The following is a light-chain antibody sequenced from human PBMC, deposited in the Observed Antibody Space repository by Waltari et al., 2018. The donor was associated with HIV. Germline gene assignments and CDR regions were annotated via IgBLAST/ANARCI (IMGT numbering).Light chain of an antibody. V-gene: IGKV1-6*01. Sequence: AIQMPQSPPSLSASVVDTVTIPCRASQAIGNDLDWYQQKPGKAPKLLIYGASTLQSGVPSRFSGSGSGTDFTLTISRLQPEDFATYFCLQDYNYPWTFGQGTKVEIK. CDR1: QAIGND. CDR3: LQDYNYPWT. J-gene: IGKJ1*01. CDR2: GAS.